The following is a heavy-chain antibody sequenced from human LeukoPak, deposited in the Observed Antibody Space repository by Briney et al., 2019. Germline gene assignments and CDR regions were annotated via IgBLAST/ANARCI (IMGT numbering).Heavy chain of an antibody. D-gene: IGHD1-26*01. Sequence: GGSLRLSCAASGFTITTYAVNWVRQAPGQGLEWVSGIGGGGTEYYADSVKGRFIISSDNSQKLVHLQMNSLTVEDTAVYYCARAQGAPDYWGQGTLVTVSS. V-gene: IGHV3-23*01. CDR3: ARAQGAPDY. CDR1: GFTITTYA. CDR2: IGGGGTE. J-gene: IGHJ4*02.